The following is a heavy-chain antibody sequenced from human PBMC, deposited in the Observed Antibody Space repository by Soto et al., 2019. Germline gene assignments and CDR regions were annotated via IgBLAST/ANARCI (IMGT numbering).Heavy chain of an antibody. D-gene: IGHD3-9*01. CDR2: IVVGSGNT. CDR3: AADFGYYDILTGPPGGY. CDR1: GFTFTSSA. J-gene: IGHJ4*02. V-gene: IGHV1-58*02. Sequence: QMQLVQSGPEVKKPGTSVKVSCKASGFTFTSSAMQWVRQARGQRLEWIGWIVVGSGNTNYAQKFQERVTITRDMSTSTAYMELSSLRSEDTAVYYCAADFGYYDILTGPPGGYWGQGTLVTVSS.